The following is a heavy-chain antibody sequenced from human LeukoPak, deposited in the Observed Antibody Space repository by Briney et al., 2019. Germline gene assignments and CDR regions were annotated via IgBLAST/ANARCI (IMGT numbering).Heavy chain of an antibody. CDR2: IYWNNDN. D-gene: IGHD4-17*01. CDR1: GFSLTTSGVG. V-gene: IGHV2-5*01. CDR3: AHYGDYRFLYYFDY. Sequence: ESGPTLVNPTQTLTLTCTFSGFSLTTSGVGVGWIRQPPGKALEWLAPIYWNNDNRYNPSLKTRLTITKDTSKNQVVLIMANMDPVDTATYYCAHYGDYRFLYYFDYWGQGTPVTVSS. J-gene: IGHJ4*02.